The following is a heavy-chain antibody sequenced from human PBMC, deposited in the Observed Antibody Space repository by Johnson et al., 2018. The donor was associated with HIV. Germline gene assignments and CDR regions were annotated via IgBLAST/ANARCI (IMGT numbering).Heavy chain of an antibody. CDR2: IRYDGSNK. CDR1: GFTFRSYG. CDR3: AKGRSGGSGAFDI. V-gene: IGHV3-30*02. D-gene: IGHD3-10*01. J-gene: IGHJ3*02. Sequence: QVQLVESGGGVVQPGGSLRLSCAASGFTFRSYGMHWVRQAPGKGLEWVAFIRYDGSNKYYADSVKGRFTISRDNSKNTLYLQMNSLRAEDTAVYFCAKGRSGGSGAFDIWGQGTMVTVSS.